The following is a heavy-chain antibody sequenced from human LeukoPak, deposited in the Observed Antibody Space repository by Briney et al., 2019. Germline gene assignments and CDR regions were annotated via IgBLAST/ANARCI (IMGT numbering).Heavy chain of an antibody. J-gene: IGHJ4*02. CDR1: GFTFGSYA. CDR2: ISYDGSNK. V-gene: IGHV3-30-3*01. CDR3: TKVATTSEAA. D-gene: IGHD1-1*01. Sequence: GRSLRLSCAASGFTFGSYAMHWVRQAPGKGLEWVAVISYDGSNKYYADSVKGRFTISRDNAKKSLYLQMNSLRAEDTALYYCTKVATTSEAAWGQGTLVTVSS.